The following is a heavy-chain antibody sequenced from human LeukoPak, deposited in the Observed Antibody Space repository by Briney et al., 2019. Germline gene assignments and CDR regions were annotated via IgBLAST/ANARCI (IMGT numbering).Heavy chain of an antibody. CDR3: ARGQRSIAARRGYYYYYMDV. D-gene: IGHD6-6*01. V-gene: IGHV1-8*01. J-gene: IGHJ6*03. CDR2: MNPNSGNT. Sequence: AASVTVSCKASGYTFTSYDINWVRQATGQGLEWMGWMNPNSGNTGYAQKFQGRVTMTRNTSISTAYMELSSLRSEDTAVYYCARGQRSIAARRGYYYYYMDVWGKGTTVTVSS. CDR1: GYTFTSYD.